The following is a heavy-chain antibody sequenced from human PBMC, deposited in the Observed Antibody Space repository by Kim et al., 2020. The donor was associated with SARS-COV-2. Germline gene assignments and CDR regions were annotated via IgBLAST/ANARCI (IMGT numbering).Heavy chain of an antibody. Sequence: SLKSRVTISVDTSKNQFSLKLSSVTAADTAVYYCARGGGYDRRRAIWFDPWGQGTLVTVSS. D-gene: IGHD5-12*01. CDR3: ARGGGYDRRRAIWFDP. J-gene: IGHJ5*02. V-gene: IGHV4-59*09.